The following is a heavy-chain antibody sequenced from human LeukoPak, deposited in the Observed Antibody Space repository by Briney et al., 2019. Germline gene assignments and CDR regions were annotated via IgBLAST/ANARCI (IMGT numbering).Heavy chain of an antibody. J-gene: IGHJ4*02. Sequence: ASVKVSCKAFGYTFTSYGISWVRQAPGQGLEWMGIINPSGGSTSYAQKFQGRVTMTRDTSTSTVYMELSSLRSEDTAVYYCARVNYGDYGVGYWGQGTLVTVSS. CDR1: GYTFTSYG. V-gene: IGHV1-46*01. CDR2: INPSGGST. CDR3: ARVNYGDYGVGY. D-gene: IGHD4-17*01.